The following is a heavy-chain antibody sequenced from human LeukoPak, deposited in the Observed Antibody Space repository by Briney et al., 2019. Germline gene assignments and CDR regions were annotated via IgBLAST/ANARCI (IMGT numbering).Heavy chain of an antibody. J-gene: IGHJ6*02. CDR3: ASSKYSSSMDV. CDR2: IYYSGST. CDR1: GGSISSYY. Sequence: PSETLSLTCTVSGGSISSYYWSWIRQPPGKGLEWIGYIYYSGSTIYNPSLKSRVTISVDTSKNQFSLKLSSVTAADTAVYYCASSKYSSSMDVWGQGTTVTVSS. D-gene: IGHD6-13*01. V-gene: IGHV4-59*01.